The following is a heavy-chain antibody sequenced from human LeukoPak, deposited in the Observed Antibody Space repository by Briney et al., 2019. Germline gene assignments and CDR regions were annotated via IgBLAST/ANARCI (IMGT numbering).Heavy chain of an antibody. Sequence: PETLSLTCTVSGGSTSPFYCNWIRQPPGKGLEWIGYISYSGSTNYNPSLKSRVSISVDMSKNQFSLTLTSVTAADTAVYYCARGFGREEKIYSNYPHYYYYMDVWGKGATVTVSS. D-gene: IGHD4-11*01. J-gene: IGHJ6*03. V-gene: IGHV4-59*01. CDR1: GGSTSPFY. CDR2: ISYSGST. CDR3: ARGFGREEKIYSNYPHYYYYMDV.